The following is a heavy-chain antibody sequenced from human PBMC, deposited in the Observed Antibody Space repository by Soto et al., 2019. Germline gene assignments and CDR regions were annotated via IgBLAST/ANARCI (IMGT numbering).Heavy chain of an antibody. D-gene: IGHD1-26*01. V-gene: IGHV3-23*01. CDR2: ISGSDDTT. J-gene: IGHJ4*02. CDR1: GFTFSNYA. CDR3: AKDSFDGVGVNHDYFDN. Sequence: EVQLLESGGGLVQPGGSLRLSCAASGFTFSNYAMSWVRQAPGKGLEWVSAISGSDDTTYYADSVKGRFTISRDDSKSTLYLHMNSLRAEDTAVYYCAKDSFDGVGVNHDYFDNWGQGSLVTVSS.